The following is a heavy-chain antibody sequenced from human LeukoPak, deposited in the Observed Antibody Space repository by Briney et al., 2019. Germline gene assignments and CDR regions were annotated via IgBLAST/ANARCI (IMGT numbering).Heavy chain of an antibody. CDR3: ARQNDFRLDY. J-gene: IGHJ4*02. D-gene: IGHD3-3*01. CDR1: GYSFTNSW. Sequence: GESLKISCKASGYSFTNSWIAWVRQMPGKGLEWMGIIYPGDSDTRYSPSLQGQVTISVDTSIGTAYLQWSSLKASDTAIYYCARQNDFRLDYWGQGTLVTVSS. V-gene: IGHV5-51*01. CDR2: IYPGDSDT.